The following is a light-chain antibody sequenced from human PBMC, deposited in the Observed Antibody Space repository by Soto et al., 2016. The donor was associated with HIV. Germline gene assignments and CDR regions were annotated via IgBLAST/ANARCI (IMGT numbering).Light chain of an antibody. J-gene: IGLJ3*02. CDR3: QVWNSGSDHPV. CDR1: NIGTKS. CDR2: DDR. V-gene: IGLV3-21*03. Sequence: SYVLTQTPSVSVVPGKTARITCGGDNIGTKSVNWYQQKPGQAPVLVVFDDRDRPSGIPERFSGSNSGNTATLTISRVEAGDEADYYCQVWNSGSDHPVFGGGTKLTVL.